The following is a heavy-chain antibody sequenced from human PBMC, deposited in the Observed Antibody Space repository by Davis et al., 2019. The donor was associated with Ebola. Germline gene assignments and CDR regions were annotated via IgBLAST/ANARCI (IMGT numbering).Heavy chain of an antibody. V-gene: IGHV3-11*01. D-gene: IGHD3-10*01. CDR3: ARGGHESVDY. J-gene: IGHJ4*02. CDR1: GFTFSDSF. Sequence: GESLKISCAASGFTFSDSFMSWIRQTPGKGLEWVSYISSSGSTIYYADSVKGRFTISRDNAKNSLYLQMNSLRAEDTAVYYCARGGHESVDYWGQGTLVTVSS. CDR2: ISSSGSTI.